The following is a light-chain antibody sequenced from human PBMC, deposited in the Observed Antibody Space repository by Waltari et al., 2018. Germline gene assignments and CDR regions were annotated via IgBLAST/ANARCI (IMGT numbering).Light chain of an antibody. CDR3: VAWDGSLNAVV. CDR1: SSNIGSNA. J-gene: IGLJ2*01. CDR2: TTD. V-gene: IGLV1-44*01. Sequence: QSVLTQPPSASGTPGPRVTISCSGSSSNIGSNAVNWYQQLPRTAPKLLIYTTDQRPSGVPDRFSGSKSGTSASLAISGLQSEDEADYYCVAWDGSLNAVVFGGGTKLTVL.